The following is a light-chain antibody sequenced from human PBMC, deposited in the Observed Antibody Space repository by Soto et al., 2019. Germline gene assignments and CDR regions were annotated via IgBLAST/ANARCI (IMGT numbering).Light chain of an antibody. CDR2: GAS. Sequence: EVVLTQSPGTLSLSPGERATLSCRASQTVWTNYLAWFHHRPGQAPRLVIYGASRRATGIPDRFTGSGSGTDFTLTISRLEPEDFGVYYCQQRNNWPPITFGQGTRLEI. CDR1: QTVWTNY. V-gene: IGKV3D-20*02. CDR3: QQRNNWPPIT. J-gene: IGKJ5*01.